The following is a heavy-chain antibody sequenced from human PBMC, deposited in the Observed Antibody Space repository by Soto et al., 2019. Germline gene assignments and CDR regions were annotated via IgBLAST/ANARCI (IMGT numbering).Heavy chain of an antibody. CDR3: ARALGYFDY. Sequence: SETLSLTCTVSGGSISSYYWSWIRQPPGKGLEWIGYIYYSGSTNYNPSLKSRVTISVDTSKNQFSLKLSSVTAADTAVYYSARALGYFDYWGQGTLVTVSS. V-gene: IGHV4-59*01. CDR2: IYYSGST. D-gene: IGHD3-16*02. CDR1: GGSISSYY. J-gene: IGHJ4*02.